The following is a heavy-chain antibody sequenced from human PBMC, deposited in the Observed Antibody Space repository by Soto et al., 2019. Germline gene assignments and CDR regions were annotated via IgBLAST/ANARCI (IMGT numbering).Heavy chain of an antibody. Sequence: GASVKVSCKASGGTFSSYAISWVRQAPGQGLEWMGGIIPIFGTANYAQKFQGRVTITADESTSTAYMELSSVTAADTAVYYCARVSIAAHRYYYGMDVWGQGTTVTVSS. CDR3: ARVSIAAHRYYYGMDV. CDR2: IIPIFGTA. J-gene: IGHJ6*02. V-gene: IGHV1-69*13. CDR1: GGTFSSYA. D-gene: IGHD6-6*01.